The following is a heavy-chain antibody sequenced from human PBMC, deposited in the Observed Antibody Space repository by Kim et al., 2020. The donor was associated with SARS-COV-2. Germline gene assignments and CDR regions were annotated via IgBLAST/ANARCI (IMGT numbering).Heavy chain of an antibody. V-gene: IGHV1-24*01. CDR3: ASLNYFDY. J-gene: IGHJ4*02. Sequence: DGETIYAQKFQGRVTMTEDTSTDTAYMELSSLRSEDTAVYYCASLNYFDYWGQGTLVTVSS. CDR2: DGET.